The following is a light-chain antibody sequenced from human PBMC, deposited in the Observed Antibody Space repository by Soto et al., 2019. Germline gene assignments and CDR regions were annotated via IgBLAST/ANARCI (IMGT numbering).Light chain of an antibody. V-gene: IGKV3-15*01. CDR1: QSITSN. J-gene: IGKJ1*01. Sequence: EIVMTQSPATLSVSPGERATLSCRASQSITSNLAWYQQKPGQAPRVLIYGASTRAAGIPARFSGSGSGTEFTLTISSLQSEDFAVYYCQQYNNWPRTFGQGTKVENK. CDR3: QQYNNWPRT. CDR2: GAS.